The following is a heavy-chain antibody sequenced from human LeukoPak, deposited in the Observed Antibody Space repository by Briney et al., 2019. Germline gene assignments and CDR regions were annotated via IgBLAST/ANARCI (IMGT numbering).Heavy chain of an antibody. Sequence: ASEPLSLTCSVSGDSMRNYYWSWIQQPPGKGLEWIGYIYYSGSTNYNPSLKSRVTISVDTSKDQFSLKLTSVTATDTAMYYCARDGRGFLRFDYWGQGTLVTVSS. J-gene: IGHJ4*02. V-gene: IGHV4-59*01. D-gene: IGHD1-26*01. CDR3: ARDGRGFLRFDY. CDR1: GDSMRNYY. CDR2: IYYSGST.